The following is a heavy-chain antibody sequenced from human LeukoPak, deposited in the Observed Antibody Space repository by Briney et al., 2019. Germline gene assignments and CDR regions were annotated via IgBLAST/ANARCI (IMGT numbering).Heavy chain of an antibody. Sequence: ASVKVSCKASGYTFTSYDINWVRQATGQGLEWMGWMNPNSGNTGYAQKFQGRVTITRNTSISTAYMELSSLRSEDTAVYYCARVTPSSSWFDYYYYYYMDVWGKGTTVTVSS. CDR2: MNPNSGNT. V-gene: IGHV1-8*03. CDR1: GYTFTSYD. D-gene: IGHD6-13*01. CDR3: ARVTPSSSWFDYYYYYYMDV. J-gene: IGHJ6*03.